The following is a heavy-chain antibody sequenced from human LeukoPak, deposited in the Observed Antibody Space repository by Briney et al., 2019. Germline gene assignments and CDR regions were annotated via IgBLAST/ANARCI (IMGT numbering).Heavy chain of an antibody. CDR1: GYTFTSND. Sequence: GASVKVSCMASGYTFTSNDINWVRQAPGQGPERMGWINPNSGASGYAQKFRGRVTITRDTSISTAYMELSSLRSDDTAVYYCARHLRTTFDYWGQGTLVTVSS. J-gene: IGHJ4*02. D-gene: IGHD4-17*01. CDR2: INPNSGAS. CDR3: ARHLRTTFDY. V-gene: IGHV1-8*03.